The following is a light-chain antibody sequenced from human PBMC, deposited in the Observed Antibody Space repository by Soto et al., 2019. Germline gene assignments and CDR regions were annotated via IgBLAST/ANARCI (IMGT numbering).Light chain of an antibody. CDR2: EVS. V-gene: IGLV2-14*01. CDR1: SSDVGGYNY. Sequence: QSVMTQPYSVSGSPGQSITISCTGTSSDVGGYNYVSWYQQHPGKAPKLMIYEVSNRPSGVSNRFSGSKSGNTASLTISGLQAEDEADYYCSSYTSSSTHFVFGTGTKV. J-gene: IGLJ1*01. CDR3: SSYTSSSTHFV.